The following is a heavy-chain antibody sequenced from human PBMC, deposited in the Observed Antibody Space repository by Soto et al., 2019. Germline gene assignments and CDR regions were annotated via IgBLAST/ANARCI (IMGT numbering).Heavy chain of an antibody. CDR3: ARHPSGRYDFWSGYPPRDWFDP. CDR2: IDPSDSYT. J-gene: IGHJ5*02. CDR1: GYSFTSYW. V-gene: IGHV5-10-1*03. D-gene: IGHD3-3*01. Sequence: EVQLVQSGAEVKKPGESLRISCKGSGYSFTSYWISWVRQMPGKGLEWMGRIDPSDSYTNYSPSFQGHVTISADKSISTAYLQWSSLKASDTAMYYCARHPSGRYDFWSGYPPRDWFDPWGQGTLVTVSS.